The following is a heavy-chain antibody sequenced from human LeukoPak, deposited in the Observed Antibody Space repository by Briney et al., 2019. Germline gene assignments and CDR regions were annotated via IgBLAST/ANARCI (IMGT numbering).Heavy chain of an antibody. CDR1: GGSISSYY. D-gene: IGHD2-2*02. Sequence: SETLSLTCTVSGGSISSYYWSWIRQPPGKGLEWIGYIYYSGSTNYNPSLKSRVTISVDTSKNQFSLKLSSVTAADTAVYYCARRGGGYCSSTSCYKWSYFDYWGQGTLVTVSS. J-gene: IGHJ4*02. CDR2: IYYSGST. V-gene: IGHV4-59*12. CDR3: ARRGGGYCSSTSCYKWSYFDY.